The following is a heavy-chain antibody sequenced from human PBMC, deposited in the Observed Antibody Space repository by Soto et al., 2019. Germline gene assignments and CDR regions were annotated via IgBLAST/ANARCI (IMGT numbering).Heavy chain of an antibody. D-gene: IGHD5-18*01. CDR3: ARHGIQLWGNHEINDSVHVTDV. Sequence: KGLEWMGIIYPGDSDTRYSPSFQGQVTISADKSISTAYLQWSSLKASDTAMYYCARHGIQLWGNHEINDSVHVTDVWVQGSTVT. J-gene: IGHJ6*02. CDR2: IYPGDSDT. V-gene: IGHV5-51*01.